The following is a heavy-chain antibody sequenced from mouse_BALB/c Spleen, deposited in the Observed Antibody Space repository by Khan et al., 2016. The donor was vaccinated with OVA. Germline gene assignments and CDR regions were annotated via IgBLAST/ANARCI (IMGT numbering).Heavy chain of an antibody. Sequence: EVELVESGGGLVQTGGSRKLSCAASGFTFSGFGMHWVRQAPEKGLEWVAYINSGSTSIYYADTVKGRFTISRDNPKHTLFLQMTSLRSEDTAMYYCARTGYYYFDYWGQGTTLTVSS. CDR1: GFTFSGFG. J-gene: IGHJ2*01. V-gene: IGHV5-17*02. D-gene: IGHD2-3*01. CDR2: INSGSTSI. CDR3: ARTGYYYFDY.